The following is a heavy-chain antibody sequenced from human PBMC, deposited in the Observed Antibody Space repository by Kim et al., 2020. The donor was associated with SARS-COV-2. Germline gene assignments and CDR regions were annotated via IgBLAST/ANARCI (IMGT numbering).Heavy chain of an antibody. D-gene: IGHD4-4*01. Sequence: ADSLQGRFTISRDNTKTSLYLQMNSLRAEDAAVYYCARSYSNYYSYVMDVWGQGTTVTVSS. V-gene: IGHV3-21*01. CDR3: ARSYSNYYSYVMDV. J-gene: IGHJ6*02.